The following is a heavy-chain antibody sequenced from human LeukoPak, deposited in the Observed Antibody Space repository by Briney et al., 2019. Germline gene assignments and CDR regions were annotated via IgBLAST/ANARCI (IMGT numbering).Heavy chain of an antibody. CDR3: AKLDCSGGSCYTPGGYFQH. D-gene: IGHD2-15*01. Sequence: GGSLRLSCAASGFTFSSYAMSWVRQAPGKGLEGVSAISGSGGSTYYADSVKGRFTISRDNSKNTLYLQMNSLRAEDTAVYYCAKLDCSGGSCYTPGGYFQHWGQGTLVTVSS. CDR2: ISGSGGST. J-gene: IGHJ1*01. CDR1: GFTFSSYA. V-gene: IGHV3-23*01.